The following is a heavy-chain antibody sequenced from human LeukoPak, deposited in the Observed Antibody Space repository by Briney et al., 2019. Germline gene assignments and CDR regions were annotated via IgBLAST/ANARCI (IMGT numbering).Heavy chain of an antibody. V-gene: IGHV3-43*02. CDR3: TKDILRSRSGWRVFDY. CDR1: GFTSNDYA. CDR2: ISGDGGST. J-gene: IGHJ4*02. D-gene: IGHD6-19*01. Sequence: GGSLRLSCAASGFTSNDYAMNWVRQAPGKGLEWVSLISGDGGSTYYADSVKGRFTISRDNSKNALYLQMNSLRTEDTALYYCTKDILRSRSGWRVFDYWGQGTLVTVSS.